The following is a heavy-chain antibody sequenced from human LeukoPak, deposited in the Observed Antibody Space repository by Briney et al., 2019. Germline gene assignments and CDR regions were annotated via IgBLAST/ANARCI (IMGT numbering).Heavy chain of an antibody. Sequence: GGSLRLSCAASGFTFSRYSMHWVRQAPGKGLEWVALIWYDGRNKYYADSVKGRFTISRDNSKNTLYLQMNSLRAEDTAVYYCAKESDVDTAMVFDYWGQGTLVTVSS. CDR3: AKESDVDTAMVFDY. CDR1: GFTFSRYS. V-gene: IGHV3-30*02. D-gene: IGHD5-18*01. J-gene: IGHJ4*02. CDR2: IWYDGRNK.